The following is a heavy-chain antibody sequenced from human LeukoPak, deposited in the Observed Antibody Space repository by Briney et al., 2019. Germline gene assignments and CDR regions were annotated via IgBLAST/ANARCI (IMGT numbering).Heavy chain of an antibody. CDR3: SRPRTGDHNGAFDI. CDR2: IDPSDYYI. CDR1: GYSFTNYW. Sequence: GESLMISCKGSGYSFTNYWITWVRQMPGKGLEWMGRIDPSDYYINYSPSLQGHVTISADKSISTAYLQWSSLKASDTAMYYCSRPRTGDHNGAFDIWGQGTMVTVTS. V-gene: IGHV5-10-1*01. D-gene: IGHD7-27*01. J-gene: IGHJ3*02.